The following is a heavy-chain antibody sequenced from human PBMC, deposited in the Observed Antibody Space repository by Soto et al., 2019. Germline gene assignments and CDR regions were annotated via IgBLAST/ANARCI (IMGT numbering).Heavy chain of an antibody. CDR2: ISSSSSYI. D-gene: IGHD3-10*01. Sequence: PGGSLRLSCAASGPGFSSYSMNWVRQAPGKGLEWVSSISSSSSYIYYADSVKGRFTISRDNAKNSLYLQMNSLRAEDTAVYYCARDYSLWFGLVWGQGTTVTVSS. CDR3: ARDYSLWFGLV. V-gene: IGHV3-21*01. J-gene: IGHJ6*02. CDR1: GPGFSSYS.